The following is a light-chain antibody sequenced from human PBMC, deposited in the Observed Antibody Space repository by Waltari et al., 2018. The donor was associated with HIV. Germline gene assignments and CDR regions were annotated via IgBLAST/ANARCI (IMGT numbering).Light chain of an antibody. Sequence: DTALTQSPGTLSLSHGEAAILSCRTSQPVSSSHLGWYQQKPGQAPRLLVYGASTRAAGIPDRFSGSGSGADFTLSISRLEPEDFAVYYCHQYGSSPETFGQGTKV. CDR1: QPVSSSH. V-gene: IGKV3-20*01. CDR3: HQYGSSPET. CDR2: GAS. J-gene: IGKJ1*01.